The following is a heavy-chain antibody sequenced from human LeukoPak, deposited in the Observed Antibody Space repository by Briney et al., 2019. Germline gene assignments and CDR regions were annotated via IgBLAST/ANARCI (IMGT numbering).Heavy chain of an antibody. D-gene: IGHD3-22*01. CDR3: AKDRSYYDSSGYIYYFDY. CDR2: ISGSGVST. Sequence: GGSLRLSCAASGFTFSSYGMSWVRQAPGKGLEWVSGISGSGVSTYYADSVKGRFTISRDNSKNTLYLQMNSLRAEDTAVYYCAKDRSYYDSSGYIYYFDYWGQGTLVTVSS. V-gene: IGHV3-23*01. CDR1: GFTFSSYG. J-gene: IGHJ4*02.